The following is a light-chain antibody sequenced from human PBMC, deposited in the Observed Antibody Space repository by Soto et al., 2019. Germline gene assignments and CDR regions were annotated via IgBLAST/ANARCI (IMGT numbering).Light chain of an antibody. Sequence: EILMTQSPATLYVSPWERATLSCRASQSVSSNLAWYQQKPGQAPRLLIYGASTRATGIPARFSGSGSGTEFTLTISSLQSEDFAVYYCQQYNNWPRTFGQGTKVDI. J-gene: IGKJ1*01. CDR3: QQYNNWPRT. V-gene: IGKV3-15*01. CDR2: GAS. CDR1: QSVSSN.